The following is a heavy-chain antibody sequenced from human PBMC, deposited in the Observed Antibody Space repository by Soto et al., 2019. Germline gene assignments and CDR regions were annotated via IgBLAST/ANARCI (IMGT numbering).Heavy chain of an antibody. J-gene: IGHJ6*02. V-gene: IGHV3-23*01. Sequence: GGSLRLSCAASGFAFDNYPMNWVRQAPGKGLEWVSAIRGSGGRTFYADSVQGRLTISRDNSKNTLYLHMKSLRAEDTAVYYCAKDPGTYDFWSGYHTMDVWGQGTTVTVSS. CDR2: IRGSGGRT. CDR3: AKDPGTYDFWSGYHTMDV. CDR1: GFAFDNYP. D-gene: IGHD3-3*01.